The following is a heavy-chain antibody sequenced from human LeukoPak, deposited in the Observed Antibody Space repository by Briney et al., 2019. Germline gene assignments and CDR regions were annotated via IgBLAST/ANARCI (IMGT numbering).Heavy chain of an antibody. Sequence: PGGSLRLSCAASGFTFSNFAMTWVRQAPGKGLEWVSSIVGSRSTYYADSLKGRFTTSRDNAKNSLYLQMNSLRAEDTAVYYCARIGAGSSRDYWGQGTLVTVSS. J-gene: IGHJ4*02. D-gene: IGHD6-13*01. CDR1: GFTFSNFA. CDR2: IVGSRST. CDR3: ARIGAGSSRDY. V-gene: IGHV3-21*01.